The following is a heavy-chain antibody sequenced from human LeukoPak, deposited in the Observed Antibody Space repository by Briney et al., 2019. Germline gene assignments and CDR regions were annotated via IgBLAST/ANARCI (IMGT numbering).Heavy chain of an antibody. CDR2: IYHSGST. CDR1: GGSISSYY. Sequence: SETLSLTCTVSGGSISSYYWSWIRQPAGKGLEWIGSIYHSGSTYYNPSLKSRVTISVDTSKNQFSLKLSSVTAADTAVYYCARCSSSSYCMDVWGKGTTVTVSS. J-gene: IGHJ6*03. CDR3: ARCSSSSYCMDV. D-gene: IGHD6-6*01. V-gene: IGHV4-4*07.